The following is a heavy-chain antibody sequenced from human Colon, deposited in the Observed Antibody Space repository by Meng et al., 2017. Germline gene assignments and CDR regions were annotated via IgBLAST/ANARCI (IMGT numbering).Heavy chain of an antibody. V-gene: IGHV2-5*02. Sequence: QTPLNDAGPTLVKPTPTPTLTCTFSGFSLSTSGVGVGWIRLPPGKALEWLALIYWDDDKRYSPSLKSRLTITKDTSKNQVVLTMTNMDPVDTATYYCAHRRLLGFYFDYWGQGTLVTVSS. CDR1: GFSLSTSGVG. CDR2: IYWDDDK. D-gene: IGHD7-27*01. CDR3: AHRRLLGFYFDY. J-gene: IGHJ4*02.